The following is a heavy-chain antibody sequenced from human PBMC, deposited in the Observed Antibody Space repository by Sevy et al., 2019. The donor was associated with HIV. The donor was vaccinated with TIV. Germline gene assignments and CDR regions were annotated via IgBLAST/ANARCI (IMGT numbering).Heavy chain of an antibody. CDR1: GFTFSSYA. CDR3: AKGGWIQLWLYY. D-gene: IGHD5-18*01. Sequence: GGSLRLSCAASGFTFSSYAMSWVRQAPGKGLEWVSAISGSGSSTYYADSVKGRFTISRDNSKNTLYLQMNSLRAEDTAVYYCAKGGWIQLWLYYWGQGTLVTVSS. CDR2: ISGSGSST. V-gene: IGHV3-23*01. J-gene: IGHJ4*02.